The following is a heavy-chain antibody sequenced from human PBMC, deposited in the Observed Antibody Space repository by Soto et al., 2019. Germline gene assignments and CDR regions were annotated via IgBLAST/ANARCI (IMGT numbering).Heavy chain of an antibody. CDR3: AKGPLNGDYVLDY. J-gene: IGHJ4*02. V-gene: IGHV3-30*18. CDR2: ISYDGSNK. D-gene: IGHD4-17*01. CDR1: GFTFSSYG. Sequence: GGSLRLSCAASGFTFSSYGMHWVRQAPGKGLEWVAVISYDGSNKYYADSVKGRFTISRDNSKNTLYLQMNSLRAEDTAVYYCAKGPLNGDYVLDYWGQGTLVTAPQ.